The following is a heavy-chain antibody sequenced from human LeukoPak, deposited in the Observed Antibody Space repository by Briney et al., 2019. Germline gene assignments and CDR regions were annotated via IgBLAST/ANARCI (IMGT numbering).Heavy chain of an antibody. Sequence: ASLKLSCKASGYTFTGDYMHGVRQAPGQGLEWRVWINHNSGGTNYEQKFQGRVTMTRDTSISTFYMELSRLRSDDTAVYYCESTATNPTYYDSSGYTNPYFDYWGQGTMVTVSS. V-gene: IGHV1-2*02. J-gene: IGHJ4*02. CDR3: ESTATNPTYYDSSGYTNPYFDY. CDR1: GYTFTGDY. CDR2: INHNSGGT. D-gene: IGHD3-22*01.